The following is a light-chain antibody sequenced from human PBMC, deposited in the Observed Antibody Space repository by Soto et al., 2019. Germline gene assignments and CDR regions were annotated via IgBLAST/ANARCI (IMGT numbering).Light chain of an antibody. Sequence: EIVLTQSPATLSLSPGERAALSCRASQSVSTYLAWYQQKPGQAPRLFIYDASNRATGIPARFSGSGSGTDFTLPISSLEPEDFAVYYCQQRSEWPITFGQGTRLDIK. J-gene: IGKJ5*01. CDR3: QQRSEWPIT. V-gene: IGKV3-11*01. CDR1: QSVSTY. CDR2: DAS.